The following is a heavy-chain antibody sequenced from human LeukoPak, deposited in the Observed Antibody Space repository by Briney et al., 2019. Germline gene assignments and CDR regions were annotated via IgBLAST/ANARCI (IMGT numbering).Heavy chain of an antibody. Sequence: PGGSLRLSCAASGFTFSDYYMSWIRQAPGKGLEWVSYISGSSSITNHADSVKGRFTISRDNSKNTLYLHMNSLRAEDTAVYYCAKGKAVAGGVFEYWGQGTLVTVSS. J-gene: IGHJ4*02. CDR3: AKGKAVAGGVFEY. CDR1: GFTFSDYY. D-gene: IGHD6-19*01. CDR2: ISGSSSIT. V-gene: IGHV3-11*05.